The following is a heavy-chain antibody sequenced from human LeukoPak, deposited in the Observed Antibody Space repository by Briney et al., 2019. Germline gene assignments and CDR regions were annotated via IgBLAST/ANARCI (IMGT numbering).Heavy chain of an antibody. V-gene: IGHV3-64D*06. CDR1: GFTFSYYA. CDR2: ITSSGGST. D-gene: IGHD5-12*01. Sequence: GGSLRLSCSASGFTFSYYAMHWVRQAPGKGLEYVSGITSSGGSTYNTDSVKGRFTISRDNSNNTLYLQMSSLRAEDTAVYYCVKGDYSGYTFPAFDYWGQGTLVSVSS. CDR3: VKGDYSGYTFPAFDY. J-gene: IGHJ4*02.